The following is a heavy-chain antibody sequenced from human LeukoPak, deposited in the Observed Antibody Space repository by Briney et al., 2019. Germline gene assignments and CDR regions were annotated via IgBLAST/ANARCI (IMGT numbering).Heavy chain of an antibody. CDR3: ARRERYSSSWYFDC. V-gene: IGHV5-51*01. J-gene: IGHJ4*02. CDR1: GYSFTTNW. D-gene: IGHD6-13*01. CDR2: IYPSDSDT. Sequence: GESLKISCKGSGYSFTTNWLGWVCQMPGKGLEWMGIIYPSDSDTRYSPSFQGQVTISADKSISTAYLQWSSLKASDTAMYYCARRERYSSSWYFDCWGQGTLVTVSS.